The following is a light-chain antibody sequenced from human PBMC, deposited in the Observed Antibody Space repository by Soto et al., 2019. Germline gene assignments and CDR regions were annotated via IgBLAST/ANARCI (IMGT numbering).Light chain of an antibody. J-gene: IGKJ4*01. CDR1: QSISSSS. Sequence: EIVLTQSQGTLSLSPGERASLSCRASQSISSSSLAWYQQKPGQPPRLLIYGASSSASGIPDRFSGSGSGTAFTPTNRGLEPEDCAGYLGQQYGSSPLSFGGGPKVEI. V-gene: IGKV3-20*01. CDR2: GAS. CDR3: QQYGSSPLS.